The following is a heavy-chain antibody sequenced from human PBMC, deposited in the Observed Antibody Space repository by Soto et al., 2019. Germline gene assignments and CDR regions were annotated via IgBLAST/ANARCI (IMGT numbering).Heavy chain of an antibody. D-gene: IGHD5-12*01. CDR3: AREGSYSAYNFAHGIQLWSFDF. Sequence: SETLSLTCTVSGGSINTFYWSWVLQPAGKGLEWIWRIFSSGSTSFNPSLESRVAMSVDTSKHHFSLNLSSVTAADMAVYYCAREGSYSAYNFAHGIQLWSFDFWGQGALVTVSS. CDR2: IFSSGST. J-gene: IGHJ4*02. V-gene: IGHV4-4*07. CDR1: GGSINTFY.